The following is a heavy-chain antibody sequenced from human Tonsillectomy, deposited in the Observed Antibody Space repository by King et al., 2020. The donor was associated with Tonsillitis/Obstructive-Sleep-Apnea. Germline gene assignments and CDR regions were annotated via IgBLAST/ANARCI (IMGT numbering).Heavy chain of an antibody. Sequence: VQLVESGGGLVKPGGSLRLSCAASGFTFSSYSMNWVRQAPGKGLEWVSSISTSGSYIYYADSVKGRFTISRDNAKNSLYLQMNSLRAEDTAVYYCARDSDDAFHIWGIGTMVTVSS. J-gene: IGHJ3*02. CDR3: ARDSDDAFHI. CDR2: ISTSGSYI. CDR1: GFTFSSYS. V-gene: IGHV3-21*01.